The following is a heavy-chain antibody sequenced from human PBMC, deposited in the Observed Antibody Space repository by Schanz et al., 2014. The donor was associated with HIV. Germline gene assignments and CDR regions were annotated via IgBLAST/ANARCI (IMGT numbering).Heavy chain of an antibody. V-gene: IGHV1-2*02. Sequence: QVQLVQSGAEVKKPRASVKVSCKASGYTFTDYFVHWVRQAPGQGLEWMGWLNTNIGATDYAPKFQGRVTLTGDTSTGTAYMEMRRLRSGDTAVYYCARSSGWGGWSTWDGMDVWGQGTTVTVS. CDR3: ARSSGWGGWSTWDGMDV. CDR1: GYTFTDYF. CDR2: LNTNIGAT. D-gene: IGHD6-19*01. J-gene: IGHJ6*02.